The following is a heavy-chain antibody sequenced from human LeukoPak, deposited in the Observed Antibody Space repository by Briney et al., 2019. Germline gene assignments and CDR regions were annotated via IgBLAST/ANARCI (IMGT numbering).Heavy chain of an antibody. D-gene: IGHD4-17*01. CDR3: ARERNTVTPRPPGYYGMDV. Sequence: GGSLRLSCAASGFTLSDYYMSWVRQAPGKGLEWVSVIYSGGSTYYADSVKGRFTISRDNSKNTLYLQMNSLRAEDTAVYYCARERNTVTPRPPGYYGMDVWGQGTTVTVSS. CDR1: GFTLSDYY. J-gene: IGHJ6*02. CDR2: IYSGGST. V-gene: IGHV3-53*01.